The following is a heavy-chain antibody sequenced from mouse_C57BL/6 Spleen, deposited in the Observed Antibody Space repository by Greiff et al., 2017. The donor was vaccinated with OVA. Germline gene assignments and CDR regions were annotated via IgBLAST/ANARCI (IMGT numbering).Heavy chain of an antibody. D-gene: IGHD1-2*01. J-gene: IGHJ2*01. CDR1: GYTFTDYY. CDR3: ARNHYGYFDY. Sequence: VQLQQSGPELVKPGASVKISCKASGYTFTDYYMNWVKQSHGKSLEWIGDINPNNGGTSYNQKFKGKATLTVDKSSSTAYMELRSLTSEDSAVYYCARNHYGYFDYWGQGTTLTVSS. V-gene: IGHV1-26*01. CDR2: INPNNGGT.